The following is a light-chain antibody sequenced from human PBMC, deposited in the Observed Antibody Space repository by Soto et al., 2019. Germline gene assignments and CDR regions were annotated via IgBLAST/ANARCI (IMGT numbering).Light chain of an antibody. V-gene: IGKV1-5*03. Sequence: DIQMTQSPSTLSASVGDTVTITCRASQSISAWLAWYQQKPGKAPKLLIYKASSLESGVPLRFSGSGSGTEFTLTISSLQPDDFATYYCQQYNNYGSWTFGQGTKVEIK. CDR3: QQYNNYGSWT. J-gene: IGKJ1*01. CDR2: KAS. CDR1: QSISAW.